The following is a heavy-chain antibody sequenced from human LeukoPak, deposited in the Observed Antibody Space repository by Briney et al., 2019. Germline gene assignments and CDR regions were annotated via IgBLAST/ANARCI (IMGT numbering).Heavy chain of an antibody. V-gene: IGHV3-53*01. CDR2: LYSGGST. Sequence: GGSLRLSCAASGLTVSSNYMTWVRQAPGKGLEWVSVLYSGGSTYYADSVKGRFTISRDNSKNTLYLQMNSLRAEDTAVYYCARAPRMAHFDYWGRGTLVTVSS. J-gene: IGHJ4*02. D-gene: IGHD5-24*01. CDR3: ARAPRMAHFDY. CDR1: GLTVSSNY.